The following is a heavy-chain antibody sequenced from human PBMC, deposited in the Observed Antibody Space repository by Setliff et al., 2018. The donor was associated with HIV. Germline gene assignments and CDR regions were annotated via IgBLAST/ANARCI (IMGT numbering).Heavy chain of an antibody. CDR1: GGSINNYH. CDR2: VYYIGNT. J-gene: IGHJ6*03. CDR3: ARVSSGTYFSEFYYYMDV. Sequence: SETLSLTCTVSGGSINNYHWSWVRQPPGKGLEWIAYVYYIGNTNYNPSLKSQVTVSVDTSKNQFSPKLTSVAAADTAVYYCARVSSGTYFSEFYYYMDVWGKGTTVTVSS. D-gene: IGHD1-26*01. V-gene: IGHV4-59*01.